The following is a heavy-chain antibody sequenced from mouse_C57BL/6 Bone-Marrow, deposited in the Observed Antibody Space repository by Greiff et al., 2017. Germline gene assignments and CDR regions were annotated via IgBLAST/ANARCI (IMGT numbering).Heavy chain of an antibody. CDR2: ISNGGGST. CDR1: GFTFSDYY. Sequence: EVQVVESGGGLVQPGGSLKLSCAASGFTFSDYYMYWVRQTPEKRLEWVAYISNGGGSTYYPDNVKGRFTLSRDNAKNTLYLQMSRLKSEDTAMYDCAGQHRKYGYYYAMDYWGQGTSVTVSS. D-gene: IGHD1-1*01. CDR3: AGQHRKYGYYYAMDY. J-gene: IGHJ4*01. V-gene: IGHV5-12*01.